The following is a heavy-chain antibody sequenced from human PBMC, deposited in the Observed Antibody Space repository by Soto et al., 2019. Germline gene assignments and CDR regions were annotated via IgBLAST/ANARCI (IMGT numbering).Heavy chain of an antibody. CDR3: VRTARNADH. Sequence: EVQLVQSGAEVKNPGESLKMSCQVFGYIFTDYWIAWVRQRPGQGLEWMGVIYPADSKTKYSPAFQGQVTMSADRTTNTAYLQWSSLEASDTAMYYCVRTARNADHWGQGTLVTVSS. V-gene: IGHV5-51*01. CDR1: GYIFTDYW. J-gene: IGHJ4*02. D-gene: IGHD2-21*02. CDR2: IYPADSKT.